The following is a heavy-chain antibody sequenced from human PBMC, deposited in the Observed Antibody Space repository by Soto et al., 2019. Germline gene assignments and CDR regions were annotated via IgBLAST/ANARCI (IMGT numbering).Heavy chain of an antibody. CDR3: ARIPPVSAGVYCGGDCRDY. J-gene: IGHJ4*02. CDR1: GYTFTDYY. CDR2: INPNSGDT. D-gene: IGHD2-21*02. Sequence: QVQLVQSGAEVQKPGASVKVSCKASGYTFTDYYMHWVRQAPGQGLEWMGWINPNSGDTNYAQTFQGRVTMTSDTSLSTAYMELSRLRSDDTAVYYCARIPPVSAGVYCGGDCRDYWGQGTLVTVSS. V-gene: IGHV1-2*02.